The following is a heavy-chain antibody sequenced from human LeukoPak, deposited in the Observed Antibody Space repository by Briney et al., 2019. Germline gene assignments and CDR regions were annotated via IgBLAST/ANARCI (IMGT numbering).Heavy chain of an antibody. CDR2: INNDGSST. D-gene: IGHD3-3*01. Sequence: GGSLRLSCAASGFIFSDHWMHWVRQAPGKGLVWLSRINNDGSSTIYADSVKGRFTFSIDNAENTLFLEMSSLRVEDTAVYYCVRERNNFWSGHHSIFDSWGQGTLVTVSS. V-gene: IGHV3-74*01. CDR3: VRERNNFWSGHHSIFDS. J-gene: IGHJ4*02. CDR1: GFIFSDHW.